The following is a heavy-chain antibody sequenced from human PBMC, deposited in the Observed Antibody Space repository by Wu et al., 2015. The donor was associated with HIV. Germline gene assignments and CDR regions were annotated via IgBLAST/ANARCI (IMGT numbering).Heavy chain of an antibody. J-gene: IGHJ5*02. CDR3: AATMFRGGADR. CDR1: GYSITANY. V-gene: IGHV1-2*02. CDR2: INPNSGDR. Sequence: QVQLVQSEDEVKKAGASVRVSCKASGYSITANYLFWVRQAPGQGLEWMGWINPNSGDRKYAQSFQGRVTMTRDKSVNTAYMELSSLRPDDTAVYFRAATMFRGGADRWGQGTLVIVSS. D-gene: IGHD3-10*01.